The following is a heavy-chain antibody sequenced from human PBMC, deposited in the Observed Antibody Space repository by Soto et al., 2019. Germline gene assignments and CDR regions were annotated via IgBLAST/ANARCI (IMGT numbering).Heavy chain of an antibody. J-gene: IGHJ4*02. V-gene: IGHV1-8*01. Sequence: QVQLVQSGAEVKKPGASVKVSCKASGYTFTSYDINWVRQATGQGFEWMGWMNPNSGNTVYAQKFQGRVTMTRDTPHTTADMDLSSLRSEDTAVYYWARWPRDWGFGYSGLGTLVTVAS. CDR1: GYTFTSYD. CDR3: ARWPRDWGFGY. D-gene: IGHD7-27*01. CDR2: MNPNSGNT.